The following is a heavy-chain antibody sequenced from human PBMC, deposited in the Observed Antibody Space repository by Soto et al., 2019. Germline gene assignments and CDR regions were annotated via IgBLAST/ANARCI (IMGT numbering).Heavy chain of an antibody. D-gene: IGHD3-22*01. J-gene: IGHJ3*02. Sequence: PVGSLRLSCAASGFTFSSYSMNWVRQAPGKGLEWVSSISSSSSYIYYADSVKGRFTISRDNAKNSLYLQMNSLRAEDTAVYYCARDRYYYDSSGLDAFDIWGQGTMVTVSS. CDR1: GFTFSSYS. CDR3: ARDRYYYDSSGLDAFDI. V-gene: IGHV3-21*01. CDR2: ISSSSSYI.